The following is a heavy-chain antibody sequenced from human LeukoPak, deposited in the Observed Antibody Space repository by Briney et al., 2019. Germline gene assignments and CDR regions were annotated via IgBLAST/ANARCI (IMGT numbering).Heavy chain of an antibody. V-gene: IGHV4-59*01. CDR3: AHHRGPHYFDY. CDR1: GGSISSYY. J-gene: IGHJ4*02. Sequence: KSSETLSLTCPVSGGSISSYYWSWIRQPPGKGLEWIGYIYYSGSTNYNPSLKSRVTISVDTSKNQFSLKLSSVTAADTAVYCCAHHRGPHYFDYWGQGTLVTVSS. CDR2: IYYSGST. D-gene: IGHD3-16*01.